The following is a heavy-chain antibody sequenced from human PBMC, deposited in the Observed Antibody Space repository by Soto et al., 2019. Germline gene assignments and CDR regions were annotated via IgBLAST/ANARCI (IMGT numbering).Heavy chain of an antibody. CDR3: ARGTYYYDSSGYYFDAFDI. D-gene: IGHD3-22*01. CDR2: ISYDGSNK. J-gene: IGHJ3*02. Sequence: GGSLRLSCAASGFTFSSYAMHWVRQAPGKGLEWVAVISYDGSNKYYADSVKGRFTISRDNSKNTLYLQMNSLRAEDTAVYYCARGTYYYDSSGYYFDAFDIWGQGTMVTVSS. V-gene: IGHV3-30-3*01. CDR1: GFTFSSYA.